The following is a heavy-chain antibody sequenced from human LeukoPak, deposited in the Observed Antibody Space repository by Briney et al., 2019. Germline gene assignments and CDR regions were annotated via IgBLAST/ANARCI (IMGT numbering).Heavy chain of an antibody. CDR3: ARGRRGFGYGMDV. Sequence: PSETLSLTCAVYGGYFSGYYWSWIRQPPGKGLEWIGEINHSGSTNYNPSLKSRVTISVDTSQNQFSLKLNSVTAADTAVFYCARGRRGFGYGMDVWGQGTTVTVSS. V-gene: IGHV4-34*01. CDR1: GGYFSGYY. CDR2: INHSGST. D-gene: IGHD3-10*01. J-gene: IGHJ6*02.